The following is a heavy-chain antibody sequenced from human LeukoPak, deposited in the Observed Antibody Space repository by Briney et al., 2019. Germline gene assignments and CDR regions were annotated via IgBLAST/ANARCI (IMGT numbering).Heavy chain of an antibody. CDR3: ARDPSSGYSYGYPDY. CDR2: IYYSGNT. J-gene: IGHJ4*02. V-gene: IGHV4-39*07. Sequence: SQTLSLTCTVSGGSISSSSYYWGWIRQPPGKGLEWIGSIYYSGNTYYNPSLKSRVTISVDTSKNQFSLKLRSVTAADTAVYYCARDPSSGYSYGYPDYWGQGTLVTVSS. CDR1: GGSISSSSYY. D-gene: IGHD5-18*01.